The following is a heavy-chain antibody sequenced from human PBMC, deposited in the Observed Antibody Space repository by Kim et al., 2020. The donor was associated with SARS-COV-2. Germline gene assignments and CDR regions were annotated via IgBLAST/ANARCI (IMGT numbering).Heavy chain of an antibody. CDR3: TRHEDIVVVAAAPLWYYGXXX. Sequence: GGSLRLSCAASGFTFSGSAMHWVRQASGKGLEWVGRIRSKANSYATAYAASVKGRFTISRDDSKNTAYLQMNSLKTEDTAVYYCTRHEDIVVVAAAPLWYYGXXXWGQGTXXTXSS. J-gene: IGHJ6*02. CDR1: GFTFSGSA. CDR2: IRSKANSYAT. D-gene: IGHD2-2*01. V-gene: IGHV3-73*01.